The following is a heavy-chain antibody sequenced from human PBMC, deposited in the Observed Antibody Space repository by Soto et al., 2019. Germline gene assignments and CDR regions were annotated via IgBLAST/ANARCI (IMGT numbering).Heavy chain of an antibody. D-gene: IGHD3-10*01. CDR2: IDSNGGT. Sequence: QVQLQESGPGLVKPSETLSLTCTVSDDSSSNYKWSWIRQPPGRRLEWIGHIDSNGGTSYNPSLPPRVTISIDTSTKHFFLKLSSVTAADTAVYYCVRQGFGRLHGLVDVWGQGTTVTVSS. CDR1: DDSSSNYK. CDR3: VRQGFGRLHGLVDV. J-gene: IGHJ6*02. V-gene: IGHV4-59*08.